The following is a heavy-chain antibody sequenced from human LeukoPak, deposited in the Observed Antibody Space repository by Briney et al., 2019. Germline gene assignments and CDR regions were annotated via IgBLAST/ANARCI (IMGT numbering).Heavy chain of an antibody. D-gene: IGHD6-6*01. Sequence: GASVKVSCKASGYTFTGYYMHWVRQAPGQGLEWMGWINPNSGGTNYAQKFQGRVTMTRDTSISTAYMELSRLRSDDTAVYYCARERPNQKYYYYYGMDVWGQGTTVTVSS. CDR1: GYTFTGYY. V-gene: IGHV1-2*02. J-gene: IGHJ6*02. CDR2: INPNSGGT. CDR3: ARERPNQKYYYYYGMDV.